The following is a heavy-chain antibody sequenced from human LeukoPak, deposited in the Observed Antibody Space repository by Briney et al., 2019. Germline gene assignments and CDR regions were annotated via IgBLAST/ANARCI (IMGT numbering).Heavy chain of an antibody. CDR3: AREHAGVSAFDI. V-gene: IGHV3-11*01. Sequence: GGSLRLSCAASGFTFSDYNMSWIRQAPGKGLEWVSYISNSGSIIKYADSVKGRFTISRDNAKNSLYLQMNSLRAADTAVYYCAREHAGVSAFDIWGQGTLVTVSS. CDR1: GFTFSDYN. CDR2: ISNSGSII. J-gene: IGHJ3*02. D-gene: IGHD3-10*01.